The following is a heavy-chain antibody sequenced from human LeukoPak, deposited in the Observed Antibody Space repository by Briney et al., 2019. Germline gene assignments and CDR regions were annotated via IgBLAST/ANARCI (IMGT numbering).Heavy chain of an antibody. D-gene: IGHD3-3*01. V-gene: IGHV1-46*01. CDR3: ARAVPSDFWSGYYPYGMDV. J-gene: IGHJ6*02. Sequence: ASVKVSCKASGYTFTSYYMHWVRQAPGQGLEWMGIINPSGGSTSYARKFQGRVTMTRDTSTSTVYMELSSLRSEDTAVYYCARAVPSDFWSGYYPYGMDVWGQGTTVTVSS. CDR1: GYTFTSYY. CDR2: INPSGGST.